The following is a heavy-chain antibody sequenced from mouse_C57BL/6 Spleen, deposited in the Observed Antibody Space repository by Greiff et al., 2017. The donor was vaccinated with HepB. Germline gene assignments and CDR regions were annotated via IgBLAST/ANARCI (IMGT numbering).Heavy chain of an antibody. CDR2: INPNNGGT. D-gene: IGHD1-1*01. V-gene: IGHV1-26*01. CDR3: ASSYYYGSSFDFDY. CDR1: GYTFTDYY. Sequence: VQLQQSGPELVKPGASVKISCKASGYTFTDYYMNWVKQSHGKSLEWIGDINPNNGGTSYNQKFKGKATLTVDKSSSTAYMELRSLTSEDSAVYYCASSYYYGSSFDFDYWGQGTTLTVSS. J-gene: IGHJ2*01.